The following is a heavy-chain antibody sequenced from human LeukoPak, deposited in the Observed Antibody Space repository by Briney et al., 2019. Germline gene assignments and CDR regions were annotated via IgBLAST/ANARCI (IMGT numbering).Heavy chain of an antibody. CDR2: IYYSGST. CDR1: GGSISSGGYY. Sequence: SETLSLTCTVSGGSISSGGYYWSWIRQHPGKGLEWIGYIYYSGSTYYNPSLKSRVTISVDTSKNQFSLKLSSVTAADTAVYYCARSLERQFDSWGQGTLVTVSS. CDR3: ARSLERQFDS. D-gene: IGHD1-1*01. V-gene: IGHV4-31*03. J-gene: IGHJ4*02.